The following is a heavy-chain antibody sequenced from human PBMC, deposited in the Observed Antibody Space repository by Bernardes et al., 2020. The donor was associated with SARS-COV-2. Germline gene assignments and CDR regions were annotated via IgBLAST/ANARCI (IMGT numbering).Heavy chain of an antibody. Sequence: SGPTLVKPTQTLTLTCTFSGFSLSTSGVGVGWIRQPPGKALEWLALIYWDDDKRYSPSLKSRLTITKDTSKNQVVLTMTNMDPVDTAKYYCAHRPSQWLGPYFQHWGQGTLVTVSS. D-gene: IGHD6-19*01. CDR3: AHRPSQWLGPYFQH. V-gene: IGHV2-5*02. CDR1: GFSLSTSGVG. J-gene: IGHJ1*01. CDR2: IYWDDDK.